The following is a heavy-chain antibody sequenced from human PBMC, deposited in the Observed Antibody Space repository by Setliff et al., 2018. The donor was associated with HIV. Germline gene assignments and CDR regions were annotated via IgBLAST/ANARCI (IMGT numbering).Heavy chain of an antibody. CDR3: ANSVTDASYWYFIH. CDR2: INSGTGNT. D-gene: IGHD4-17*01. CDR1: GFIFTNYG. Sequence: SVKVSCKASGFIFTNYGIHWVRQAPGHSLEWMGFINSGTGNTIYSQKFQGRVTFSRDTSASTAYMELSSLRSEDTAVYYCANSVTDASYWYFIHWCRGSPVTVSS. V-gene: IGHV1-3*01. J-gene: IGHJ2*01.